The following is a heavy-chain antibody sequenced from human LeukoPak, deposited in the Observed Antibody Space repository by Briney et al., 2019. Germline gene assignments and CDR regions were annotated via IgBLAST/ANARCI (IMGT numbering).Heavy chain of an antibody. CDR1: GFTFSSYS. Sequence: GGSLRLSCAASGFTFSSYSMNWVRQAPGKGLEWVSYISSGSSTIYYADSVKGRFTISRDNAKNSLYLQMNSLRAEDTAVYYCARGGPSGWRVSVYYFDYWGQGTLVTVSS. J-gene: IGHJ4*02. CDR2: ISSGSSTI. D-gene: IGHD6-19*01. V-gene: IGHV3-48*01. CDR3: ARGGPSGWRVSVYYFDY.